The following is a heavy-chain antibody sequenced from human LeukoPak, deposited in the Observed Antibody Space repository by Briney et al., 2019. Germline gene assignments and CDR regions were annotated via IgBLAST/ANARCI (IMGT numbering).Heavy chain of an antibody. CDR3: ARPFRTYCDGDCYRTFDY. CDR2: ISSYGDYI. J-gene: IGHJ4*02. V-gene: IGHV3-21*01. CDR1: GFTFSTSY. Sequence: PWGSLRLTCAASGFTFSTSYMSWVRQAPGKGLEWVSSISSYGDYIFYADSVKGRFTMSRDNADNSLYLQMNSLRAEDTAVYYCARPFRTYCDGDCYRTFDYWGQGTLVTVSS. D-gene: IGHD2-21*02.